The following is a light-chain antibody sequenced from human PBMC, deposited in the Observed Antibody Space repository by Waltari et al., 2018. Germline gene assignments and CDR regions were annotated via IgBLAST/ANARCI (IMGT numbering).Light chain of an antibody. CDR3: SSYTSTSILL. CDR1: SSDVGSYNL. J-gene: IGLJ3*02. V-gene: IGLV2-23*02. Sequence: QSALTQPASVSGSPGQSITISCTGTSSDVGSYNLVSWYQQHPGKAPKLMIYEVSKRPSGVSNRFSGSKSGNTASLTISGLQAEDEADYYCSSYTSTSILLFGGGTRLTVL. CDR2: EVS.